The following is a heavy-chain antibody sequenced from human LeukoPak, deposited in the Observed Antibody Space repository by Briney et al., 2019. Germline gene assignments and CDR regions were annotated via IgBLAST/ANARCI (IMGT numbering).Heavy chain of an antibody. V-gene: IGHV3-23*01. D-gene: IGHD3-16*01. CDR1: GLSFSSFA. J-gene: IGHJ4*02. Sequence: PGGSLRLSCAASGLSFSSFAMSWVRQAPARGLEWLSSMKGTGETFCEDSVRGRFTLSRDDSRNTVYLQLNNLRVEDTAVYYCARASWVSSADAVRWGQGTVVTVSS. CDR3: ARASWVSSADAVR. CDR2: MKGTGET.